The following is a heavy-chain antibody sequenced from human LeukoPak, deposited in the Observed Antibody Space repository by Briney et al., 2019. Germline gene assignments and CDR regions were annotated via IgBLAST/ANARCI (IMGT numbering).Heavy chain of an antibody. CDR3: ARVGKYYYGSGSYYNWFDP. CDR2: IYYSGST. D-gene: IGHD3-10*01. Sequence: SETLSLTCTVSGGSISIYYWSWIRQPPGKGLEWIGYIYYSGSTNYNPSLKSRVTISVDTSKNQFSLKLSSVTAADTAVYYCARVGKYYYGSGSYYNWFDPWGQGTLVTVSS. CDR1: GGSISIYY. J-gene: IGHJ5*02. V-gene: IGHV4-59*01.